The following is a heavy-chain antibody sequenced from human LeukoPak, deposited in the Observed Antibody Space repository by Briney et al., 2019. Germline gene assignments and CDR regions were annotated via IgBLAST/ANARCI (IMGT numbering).Heavy chain of an antibody. D-gene: IGHD6-19*01. J-gene: IGHJ4*02. V-gene: IGHV3-74*01. CDR3: GSGWYLVDY. Sequence: PGGSLRLSCAASGFTFSNYWMHWVRQAPGKGLVWVSRINSDGSSTNYADSVKGRFTISRDNAKNTLYLQMNSLRAEDTAVYYCGSGWYLVDYWGQGTLVTVSS. CDR1: GFTFSNYW. CDR2: INSDGSST.